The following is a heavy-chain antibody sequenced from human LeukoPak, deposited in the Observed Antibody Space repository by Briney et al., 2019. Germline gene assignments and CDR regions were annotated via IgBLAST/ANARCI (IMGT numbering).Heavy chain of an antibody. CDR3: AREGNGYISEAFDI. Sequence: GGSLRLXCAASGLTFSIYSMNWVRRAPGKGLEWVSSIGSSSSSIYYADSVKGRFTISRDNAKNSLYLQMNSLRAEDTAVYYCAREGNGYISEAFDIWGQGTMVTVSS. CDR2: IGSSSSSI. J-gene: IGHJ3*02. V-gene: IGHV3-21*01. D-gene: IGHD5-24*01. CDR1: GLTFSIYS.